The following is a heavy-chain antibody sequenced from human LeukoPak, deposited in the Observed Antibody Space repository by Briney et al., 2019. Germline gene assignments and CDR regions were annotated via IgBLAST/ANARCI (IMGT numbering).Heavy chain of an antibody. CDR1: GGSISSGGYY. CDR2: IYYIGST. Sequence: PSETLSHTCSVSGGSISSGGYYGSWIRQHPGKGLEWIGYIYYIGSTYYNPSLKSRVTISVDTSKNQFSLKLSSVTAADTAVYYCARTNIGYCSSTSCYTGWFDPWGQGTLVTVSS. J-gene: IGHJ5*02. V-gene: IGHV4-31*03. D-gene: IGHD2-2*02. CDR3: ARTNIGYCSSTSCYTGWFDP.